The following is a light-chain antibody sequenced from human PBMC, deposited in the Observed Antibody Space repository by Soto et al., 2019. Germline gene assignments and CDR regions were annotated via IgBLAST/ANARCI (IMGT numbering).Light chain of an antibody. CDR3: QQYNYWPPIT. V-gene: IGKV3-15*01. J-gene: IGKJ5*01. Sequence: DIVLTQSPGPLSLSPGERATPSCKSSQSVRSSYLAWYQQKPGQAPRLLIYGASTRATGISARFSGGGSGTEFILTISSLQSEDFAVYYCQQYNYWPPITFGQGTRLEIK. CDR2: GAS. CDR1: QSVRSSY.